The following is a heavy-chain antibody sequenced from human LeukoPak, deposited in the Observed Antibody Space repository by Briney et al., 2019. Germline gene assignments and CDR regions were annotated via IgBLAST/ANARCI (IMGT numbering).Heavy chain of an antibody. Sequence: GASAKVSCKASGFTFTDYYLHWVRQAPGQGLEWMGYIYPKSRNTNYEQNFQGRVTMTSDTSMSTVYMELTGLRSDDTAVYYCARDEAADGTNALDVWGQGTMVTVSS. CDR1: GFTFTDYY. D-gene: IGHD6-13*01. CDR2: IYPKSRNT. V-gene: IGHV1-2*02. CDR3: ARDEAADGTNALDV. J-gene: IGHJ3*01.